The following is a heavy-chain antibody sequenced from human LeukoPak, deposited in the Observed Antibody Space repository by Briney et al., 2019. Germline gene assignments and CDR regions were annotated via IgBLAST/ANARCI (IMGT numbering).Heavy chain of an antibody. CDR2: IIPILGIA. D-gene: IGHD4-4*01. J-gene: IGHJ4*02. CDR1: GGTLSSYA. Sequence: SVKVSCKASGGTLSSYAISWVRQAPGQGLEWMGRIIPILGIANYAQKFQGRVTITADKSTSTAYMELSSLRSEDTAVYYCARGRTVTAKYYFDYWGQGTLVTVSS. CDR3: ARGRTVTAKYYFDY. V-gene: IGHV1-69*04.